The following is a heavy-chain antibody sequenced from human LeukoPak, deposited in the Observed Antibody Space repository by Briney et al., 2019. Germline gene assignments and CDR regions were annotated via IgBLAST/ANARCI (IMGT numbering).Heavy chain of an antibody. Sequence: SETLSLTCAVYGGSFSGYYWSWIRQPPGKGLEWIGEINHSGSINYNPSLKSRVTISVDTSKNQFSLKLSSVTAADTAVYYCARNWLYFDYWGQGTLVTVSS. CDR1: GGSFSGYY. CDR3: ARNWLYFDY. CDR2: INHSGSI. V-gene: IGHV4-34*01. J-gene: IGHJ4*02. D-gene: IGHD1-1*01.